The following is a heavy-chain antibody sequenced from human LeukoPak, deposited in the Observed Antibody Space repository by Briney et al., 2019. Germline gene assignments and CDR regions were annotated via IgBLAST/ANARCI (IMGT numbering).Heavy chain of an antibody. CDR1: GGTFSSYA. V-gene: IGHV1-69*04. J-gene: IGHJ5*02. CDR3: ARVPDHGWFDP. D-gene: IGHD1-14*01. CDR2: IIPILGIA. Sequence: GSSVKVSCKASGGTFSSYAISWVRQAPGQGLEWMGRIIPILGIANYAQKLQGRVTITADKSTSTAYMELSSLRSEDTAVYYCARVPDHGWFDPWGQGTLVTVSS.